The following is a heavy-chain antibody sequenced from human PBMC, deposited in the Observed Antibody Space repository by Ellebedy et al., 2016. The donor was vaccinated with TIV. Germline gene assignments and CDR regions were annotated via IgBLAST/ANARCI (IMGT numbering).Heavy chain of an antibody. Sequence: AASVKVSCKASGGTFSSYAFSWVRQAPGQGPEWMGRIIPILGIANYAQKFQGRVTITADQSTSTAYMELSSLRSNDTAVYYCAAGNDGGWFDPWGQGTLVTVSS. V-gene: IGHV1-69*04. J-gene: IGHJ5*02. D-gene: IGHD1-1*01. CDR3: AAGNDGGWFDP. CDR1: GGTFSSYA. CDR2: IIPILGIA.